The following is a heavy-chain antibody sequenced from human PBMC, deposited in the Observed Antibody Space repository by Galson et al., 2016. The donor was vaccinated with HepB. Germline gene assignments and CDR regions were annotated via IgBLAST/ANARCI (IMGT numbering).Heavy chain of an antibody. CDR3: VKKGWLSTATCCDFDY. V-gene: IGHV3-23*01. CDR1: GFTFSSYA. D-gene: IGHD2-2*01. Sequence: SLRLSCAASGFTFSSYAMSWVRQAPGKGLEWVSSVSVTGANIYYADSVKGRFTISRDNSKNTVYLQMNSLRIEDTAVYYCVKKGWLSTATCCDFDYWGQGTLVTVSS. CDR2: VSVTGANI. J-gene: IGHJ4*02.